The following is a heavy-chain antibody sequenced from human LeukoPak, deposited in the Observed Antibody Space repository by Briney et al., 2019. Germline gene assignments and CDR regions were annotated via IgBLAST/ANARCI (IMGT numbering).Heavy chain of an antibody. J-gene: IGHJ4*02. CDR2: INPNSGGT. CDR1: GYTLTDYY. V-gene: IGHV1-2*06. Sequence: ASVKVSCKASGYTLTDYYMHWVRQAPGQGLEWMGRINPNSGGTNYAQKFQGRVTMTRDTSISTVYMELSRLRSDDTAVYYCARVGYYESSGYYEYWGQGTLVTVFS. D-gene: IGHD3-22*01. CDR3: ARVGYYESSGYYEY.